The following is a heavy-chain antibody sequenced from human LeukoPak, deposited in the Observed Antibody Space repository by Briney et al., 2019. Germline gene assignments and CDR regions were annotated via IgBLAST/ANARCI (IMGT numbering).Heavy chain of an antibody. CDR1: GDSVSSSSAA. V-gene: IGHV6-1*01. CDR2: TYYRSKWYN. D-gene: IGHD2-21*02. Sequence: SQTLSLTCAISGDSVSSSSAAWNWIRLSPSRGLEWLGRTYYRSKWYNDYAVVVSSRITINPDTSKNQFSLQLNSVTPEDTAVYYCARSDGYIDYWGQGTLVTVSS. J-gene: IGHJ4*02. CDR3: ARSDGYIDY.